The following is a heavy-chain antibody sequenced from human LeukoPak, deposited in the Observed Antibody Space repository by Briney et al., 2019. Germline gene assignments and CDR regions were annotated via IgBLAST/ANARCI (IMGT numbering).Heavy chain of an antibody. CDR2: INHGGST. CDR3: AREAAYGDYWRPLQYYFDY. J-gene: IGHJ4*02. CDR1: GGSFSGYY. V-gene: IGHV4-34*01. Sequence: SETLSLTCAVYGGSFSGYYWGWIRQPPGKELEWIGEINHGGSTNYNPSLKSRVTISVDTSKNQFSLKLSSVTAADTAVYYCAREAAYGDYWRPLQYYFDYWGQGTLVTVSS. D-gene: IGHD4-17*01.